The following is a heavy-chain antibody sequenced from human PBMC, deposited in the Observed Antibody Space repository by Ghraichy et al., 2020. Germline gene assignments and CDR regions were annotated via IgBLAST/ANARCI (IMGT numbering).Heavy chain of an antibody. CDR3: VRDRHGEQWLAGLVGGMDV. V-gene: IGHV3-7*01. Sequence: GGSLRLSCGASGFTFSSYWMSWVRQTPGKGLEWVANIKEDGSDKYYADSVKGRFIISRDNAKNSLYLQVTSLRADDSAVYYCVRDRHGEQWLAGLVGGMDVWGQGTTVTVSS. J-gene: IGHJ6*02. CDR2: IKEDGSDK. CDR1: GFTFSSYW. D-gene: IGHD6-19*01.